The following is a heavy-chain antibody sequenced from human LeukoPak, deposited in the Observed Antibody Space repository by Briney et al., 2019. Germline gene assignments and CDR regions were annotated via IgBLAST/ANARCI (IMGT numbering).Heavy chain of an antibody. D-gene: IGHD3-10*01. CDR2: IKQDGSEK. Sequence: GGSLRLSCAASGFTFSNYWMSWVRQAPGKGLEWVANIKQDGSEKYYVDSVKGRFTISRDNAKNSLYLQVNSLRADDTAVYYRARELWGVYGNTFDYWGQGTLVTVSS. CDR3: ARELWGVYGNTFDY. J-gene: IGHJ4*02. CDR1: GFTFSNYW. V-gene: IGHV3-7*01.